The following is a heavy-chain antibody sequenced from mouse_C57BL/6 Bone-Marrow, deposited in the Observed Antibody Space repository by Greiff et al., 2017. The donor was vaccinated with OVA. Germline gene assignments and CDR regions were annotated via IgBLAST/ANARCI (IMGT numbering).Heavy chain of an antibody. D-gene: IGHD2-1*01. CDR2: IDPSDSYT. CDR1: GYTFTSYW. Sequence: QVQLQQPGAELVRPGTSVKLSCKASGYTFTSYWMHWVEQRPGQGLEWIGVIDPSDSYTNYNQKFKGKATLTVDTSSSTAYMQLSSLTSEDSAVYYCARDGGKPSFGYWGQGTTLTVSS. V-gene: IGHV1-59*01. CDR3: ARDGGKPSFGY. J-gene: IGHJ2*01.